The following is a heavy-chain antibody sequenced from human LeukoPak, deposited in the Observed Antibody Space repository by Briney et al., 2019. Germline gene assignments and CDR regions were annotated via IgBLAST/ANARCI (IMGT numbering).Heavy chain of an antibody. CDR1: GGSVTSYY. CDR2: IHYSGSN. J-gene: IGHJ4*02. Sequence: SETLSLTCSVSGGSVTSYYWNWIRQPPGKGLEWIGHIHYSGSNNYNPSLKSRVTMFVDKSKNQISLRLSSVTAADTAVYYCARHGTVSSGSYFDYWGQGTQVTLS. CDR3: ARHGTVSSGSYFDY. D-gene: IGHD1-26*01. V-gene: IGHV4-59*08.